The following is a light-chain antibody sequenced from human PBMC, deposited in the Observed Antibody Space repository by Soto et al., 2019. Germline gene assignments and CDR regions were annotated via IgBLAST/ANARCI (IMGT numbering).Light chain of an antibody. CDR2: GAS. V-gene: IGKV3-20*01. CDR1: QSVGNN. CDR3: QQYGSSGT. J-gene: IGKJ1*01. Sequence: VMTQFPATLSVSPGETATLSCRASQSVGNNLAWYHQRPGQAPRLLIYGASNRATGIPDRFSGSGSGTDFTLTISRLEPEDFAVYYCQQYGSSGTFGQGTKVDIK.